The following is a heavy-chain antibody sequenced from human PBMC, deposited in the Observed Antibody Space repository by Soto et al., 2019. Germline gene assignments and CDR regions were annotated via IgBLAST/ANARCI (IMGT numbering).Heavy chain of an antibody. CDR3: AKEDSLVVVADY. J-gene: IGHJ4*02. D-gene: IGHD2-15*01. CDR2: ISYDGNNK. CDR1: GFTFRSYG. Sequence: QVQLVESGGGVVQPGRSLKLSCAASGFTFRSYGMHWVRQAPGKGLEWVAVISYDGNNKYYADSLKGRFTISRDNSKNTLYLQMNSLRPEDTAVYYCAKEDSLVVVADYWGRGTLVTVSS. V-gene: IGHV3-30*18.